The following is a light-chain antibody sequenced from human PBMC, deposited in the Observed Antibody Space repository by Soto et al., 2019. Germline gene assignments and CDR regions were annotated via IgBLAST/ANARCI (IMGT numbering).Light chain of an antibody. J-gene: IGKJ1*01. Sequence: EIVLTQSPATLSVSPGERATLSCRASQSVSGYLAWYQQKPGQAPRLLIYDASKRATGIPARFSGSGFGTDFTLTIRSLEPEDFAVYYCQQRSKWRTFGQGTKLDIK. CDR1: QSVSGY. V-gene: IGKV3-11*01. CDR2: DAS. CDR3: QQRSKWRT.